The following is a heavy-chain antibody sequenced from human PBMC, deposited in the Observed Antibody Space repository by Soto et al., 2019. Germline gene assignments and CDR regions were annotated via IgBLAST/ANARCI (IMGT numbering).Heavy chain of an antibody. CDR3: ARDYGVVPLAKAGGWFDP. Sequence: QVQLVESGGGVVQPGTSLRLSCAASGFSFSNYGMHWVRQAPGKGLEWVAVIWYDGSNKYYADSVRGRFTISRDNSNNTMYLQMNSLRAEDTAVYYCARDYGVVPLAKAGGWFDPWGQGTLVTVSS. V-gene: IGHV3-33*01. J-gene: IGHJ5*02. CDR1: GFSFSNYG. CDR2: IWYDGSNK. D-gene: IGHD3-3*01.